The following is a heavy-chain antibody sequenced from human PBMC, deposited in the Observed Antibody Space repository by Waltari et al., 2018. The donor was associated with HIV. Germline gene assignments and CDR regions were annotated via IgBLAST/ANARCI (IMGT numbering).Heavy chain of an antibody. Sequence: QVQLQESAPGLVKSSEPLSLTCTVFGGSLSSYYRRWIRQPAGKGLEWIGRFGTSGSTNYNPSLKSRVTMSVDTSKNQFSLKLSSVTAADTAVYYCARDWPYIVGATDGNGMDVWGQGTTVTVSS. CDR3: ARDWPYIVGATDGNGMDV. CDR2: FGTSGST. J-gene: IGHJ6*02. V-gene: IGHV4-4*07. CDR1: GGSLSSYY. D-gene: IGHD1-26*01.